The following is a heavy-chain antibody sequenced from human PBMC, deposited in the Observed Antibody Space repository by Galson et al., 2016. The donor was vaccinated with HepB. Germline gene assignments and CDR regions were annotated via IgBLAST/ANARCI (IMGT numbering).Heavy chain of an antibody. CDR1: GGSISGYY. D-gene: IGHD3-3*01. CDR2: IYYSGST. Sequence: SETLSLTCTVSGGSISGYYWSWIRQPPGRGLEWIGYIYYSGSTDYNPSLKSRLTLSVDTSKNQFSLKMKSVTAADTAIYYCARRSHNTSGYYVCWGQGMLVTVSS. J-gene: IGHJ4*02. V-gene: IGHV4-59*01. CDR3: ARRSHNTSGYYVC.